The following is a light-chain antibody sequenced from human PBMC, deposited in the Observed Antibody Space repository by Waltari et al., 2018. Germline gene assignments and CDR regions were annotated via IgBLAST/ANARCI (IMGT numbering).Light chain of an antibody. CDR3: QNYNSSPFT. CDR2: PAS. CDR1: QGIGNY. V-gene: IGKV1-27*01. J-gene: IGKJ3*01. Sequence: DIQMTQSPSSLSASVGDRVTITCRASQGIGNYLAWYQQKPGTVPKLLIYPASTLQSGVPSRFPVPGSAADFTLTISSLQPEDAATYYCQNYNSSPFTFGPGTRVDIK.